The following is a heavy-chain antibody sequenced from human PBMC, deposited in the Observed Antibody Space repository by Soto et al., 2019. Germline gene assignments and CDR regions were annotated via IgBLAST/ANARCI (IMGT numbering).Heavy chain of an antibody. CDR1: GYSFTSYW. CDR2: IDPSDSYT. Sequence: GESLKISCKGSGYSFTSYWINWVRQMPWKGLEWMGRIDPSDSYTNYSPSFQGHVTISADKSISTAYLQWSSLKASDTAMYYCARQDVGRNYDSRGYCVYWGQGTLVTVSS. J-gene: IGHJ4*02. CDR3: ARQDVGRNYDSRGYCVY. V-gene: IGHV5-10-1*01. D-gene: IGHD3-22*01.